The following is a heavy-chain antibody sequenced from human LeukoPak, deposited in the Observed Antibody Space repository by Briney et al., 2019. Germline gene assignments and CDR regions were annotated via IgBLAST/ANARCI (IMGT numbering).Heavy chain of an antibody. CDR2: INSDGSIT. Sequence: PGGSLRLSCAASGFTFSNYWIHWVRQAPGKGLVWVSRINSDGSITSYADSVKGRFTISRDNAKNTLYLQMNSLRAEDTAVYYCARDGYCSSTSCYYFDYWGQGTLVTVSS. J-gene: IGHJ4*02. V-gene: IGHV3-74*01. D-gene: IGHD2-2*01. CDR3: ARDGYCSSTSCYYFDY. CDR1: GFTFSNYW.